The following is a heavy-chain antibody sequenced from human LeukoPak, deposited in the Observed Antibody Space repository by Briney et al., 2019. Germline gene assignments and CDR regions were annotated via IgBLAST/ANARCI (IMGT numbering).Heavy chain of an antibody. V-gene: IGHV1-18*01. D-gene: IGHD3-3*01. Sequence: GASVKVSCKTSGYSFTTYGISWVRQAPGQGLEWMGWISAYNGNTNYAQKLQGRVTMTTDTSTSTAYMELRSLRSDDTAVYYCARPSRDFSYWYSDLWGRGTLVTVSS. CDR2: ISAYNGNT. J-gene: IGHJ2*01. CDR1: GYSFTTYG. CDR3: ARPSRDFSYWYSDL.